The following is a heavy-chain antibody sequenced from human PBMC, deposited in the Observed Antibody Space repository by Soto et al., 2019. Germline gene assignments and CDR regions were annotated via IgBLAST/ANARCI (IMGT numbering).Heavy chain of an antibody. J-gene: IGHJ4*02. CDR2: INHSGGT. V-gene: IGHV4-34*01. D-gene: IGHD3-22*01. CDR3: ARTVDSSGYYPVY. CDR1: GGSFSGYY. Sequence: SETLSLTCAVYGGSFSGYYWSWIRQPPGKGLEWIGEINHSGGTNYNPSLKSRVTISVDTSKNQFSLKLSSVTAADTAVYYCARTVDSSGYYPVYWGQGTLVTVPS.